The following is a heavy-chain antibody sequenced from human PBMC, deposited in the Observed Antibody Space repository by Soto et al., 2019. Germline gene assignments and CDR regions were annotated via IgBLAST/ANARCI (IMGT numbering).Heavy chain of an antibody. CDR2: IDYNGST. D-gene: IGHD2-2*01. J-gene: IGHJ6*02. V-gene: IGHV4-31*03. CDR3: ARFQLYSGLDV. CDR1: GGSISSGGYH. Sequence: QVQLQASGPGLVKPSQTLSLTCTVSGGSISSGGYHWSWIRQHPGKGLEWIGYIDYNGSTYYNPSLQSRVTISIDTSKNQFSLTRSSVTAADTAMYYCARFQLYSGLDVWGQGTTVTVSS.